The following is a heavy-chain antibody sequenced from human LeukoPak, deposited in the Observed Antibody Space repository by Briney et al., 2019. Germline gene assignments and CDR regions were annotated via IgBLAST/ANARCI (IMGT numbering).Heavy chain of an antibody. CDR1: GFTFSSYA. V-gene: IGHV3-30*01. CDR3: ARGGSEYSSSFFDY. CDR2: ISYDGSNK. D-gene: IGHD6-6*01. J-gene: IGHJ4*02. Sequence: GGSLRLSCAASGFTFSSYAMHWVRQAPGKGLEWVAVISYDGSNKYYADSVKGRLTISRDNSKNTLYLQMNSLRAEDTAVYYCARGGSEYSSSFFDYWGQGTLVTVSS.